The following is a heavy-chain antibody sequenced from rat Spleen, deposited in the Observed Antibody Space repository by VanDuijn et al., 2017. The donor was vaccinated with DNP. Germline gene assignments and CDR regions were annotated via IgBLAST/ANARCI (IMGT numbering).Heavy chain of an antibody. CDR1: GYSITTSYR. V-gene: IGHV3-3*01. CDR2: INNAGST. CDR3: AKGPNYGGDSDYFDY. Sequence: EVQLQESGPGLVKPSQSLSLTCSVTGYSITTSYRWNWIRKFPGNKLEWMAYINNAGSTNYNPSLKSRISITRDTSKNQFFLQVNSITTEDPAPYYCAKGPNYGGDSDYFDYWCQGVMVTVSS. D-gene: IGHD1-11*01. J-gene: IGHJ2*01.